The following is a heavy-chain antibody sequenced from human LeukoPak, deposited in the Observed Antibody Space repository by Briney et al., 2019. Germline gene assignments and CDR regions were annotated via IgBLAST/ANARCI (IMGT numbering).Heavy chain of an antibody. V-gene: IGHV4-59*01. J-gene: IGHJ4*02. D-gene: IGHD2-21*01. Sequence: KPSETLSLTCTVSNGSINDYYWSWVRQPPGKGLEWIGYIHYSGSTNHNPSLKSRVTMSEDTSKNQFSLKLSSVTAADTAVYYCATLFRGGHWGQGILVTVSS. CDR1: NGSINDYY. CDR2: IHYSGST. CDR3: ATLFRGGH.